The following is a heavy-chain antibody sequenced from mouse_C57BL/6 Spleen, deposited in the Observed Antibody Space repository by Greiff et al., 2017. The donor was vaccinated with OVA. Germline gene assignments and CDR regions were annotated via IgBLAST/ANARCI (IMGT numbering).Heavy chain of an antibody. D-gene: IGHD1-1*01. Sequence: VQLQQPGAELVMPGASVKLSCKASGYTFTSYWMHWVKQRPGQGLEWIGEIDASDSYTNYNQKFKGKSTLTVDKSSSTAYMQLSSLTSEDSAVYYCARGYYGSSPYFDYWGQGTTLTVSS. CDR2: IDASDSYT. J-gene: IGHJ2*01. CDR3: ARGYYGSSPYFDY. V-gene: IGHV1-69*01. CDR1: GYTFTSYW.